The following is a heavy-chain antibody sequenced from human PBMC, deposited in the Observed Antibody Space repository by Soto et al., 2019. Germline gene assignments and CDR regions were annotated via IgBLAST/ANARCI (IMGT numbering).Heavy chain of an antibody. CDR3: ARDRELGATTACDY. Sequence: VQLVESGGGVVQPGRSLRLSCAASGFTFSSYSMNWVRQAPGKGLEWVSSISSSSSYIYYADSVKGRFTISRDNAKNSLYLQMNSLRAEDTAVYYCARDRELGATTACDYWGQGTLVTVSS. V-gene: IGHV3-21*01. CDR1: GFTFSSYS. J-gene: IGHJ4*02. D-gene: IGHD1-26*01. CDR2: ISSSSSYI.